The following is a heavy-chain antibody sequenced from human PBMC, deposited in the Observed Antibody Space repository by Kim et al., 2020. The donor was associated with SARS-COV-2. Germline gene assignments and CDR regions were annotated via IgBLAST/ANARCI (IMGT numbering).Heavy chain of an antibody. CDR1: GYTFTGHY. D-gene: IGHD3-10*01. J-gene: IGHJ4*02. CDR2: INPTSGGT. V-gene: IGHV1-2*02. CDR3: AIISSRSVDH. Sequence: ASVKVSCKASGYTFTGHYIHWVRRAPGQGLELMGWINPTSGGTNYAQKFQGRVTMTRDPSTTTAYMDVISLRSDDTAVYYCAIISSRSVDHWGQGSLVTVSS.